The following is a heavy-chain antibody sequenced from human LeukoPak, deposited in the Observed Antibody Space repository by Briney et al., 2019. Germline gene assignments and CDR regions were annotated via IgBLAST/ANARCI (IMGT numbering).Heavy chain of an antibody. CDR3: ARDYHGSGSLTTFDS. D-gene: IGHD3-10*01. J-gene: IGHJ4*02. Sequence: GASVKVSCKASGYTFTSYYMHWVRQAPGQGLEWMGINNPRGGSASSAQKFQGRVTLTRDTSTSTVYMELSSLRSQDTAVYYCARDYHGSGSLTTFDSWGQGTLVTVSS. CDR1: GYTFTSYY. V-gene: IGHV1-46*01. CDR2: NNPRGGSA.